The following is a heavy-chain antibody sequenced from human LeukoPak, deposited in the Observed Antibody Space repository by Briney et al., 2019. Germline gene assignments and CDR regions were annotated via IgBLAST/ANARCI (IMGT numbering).Heavy chain of an antibody. CDR1: GYTFTSYG. V-gene: IGHV1-18*01. CDR3: ARGLRFLEWSTFDY. D-gene: IGHD3-3*01. J-gene: IGHJ4*02. CDR2: ISAYNGNT. Sequence: ASVKVSCKASGYTFTSYGISWVRQAPGQGLEWMGWISAYNGNTNYAQKLQGRVTMTTDTSTSTAYMKLRSLRSDDTAVYYCARGLRFLEWSTFDYWGQGTLVTVSS.